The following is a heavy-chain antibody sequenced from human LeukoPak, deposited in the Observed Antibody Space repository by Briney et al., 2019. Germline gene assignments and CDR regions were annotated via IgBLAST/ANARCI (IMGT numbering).Heavy chain of an antibody. Sequence: PRGSLRLSCAASGFTFSSYWMSWARQAPGKGLEWVANIKQDGSEKYYVDSVKGRFTISRDNAKNSLYLQMNSLRAEDTAVYYCATEGGDFWSGYYKAFDYWGQGTLVTVSS. V-gene: IGHV3-7*01. D-gene: IGHD3-3*01. J-gene: IGHJ4*02. CDR2: IKQDGSEK. CDR1: GFTFSSYW. CDR3: ATEGGDFWSGYYKAFDY.